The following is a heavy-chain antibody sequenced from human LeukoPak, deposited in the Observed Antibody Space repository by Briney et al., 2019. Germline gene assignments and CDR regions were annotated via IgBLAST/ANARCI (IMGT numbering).Heavy chain of an antibody. CDR3: ARRYCSDTLCYFFDY. CDR2: INPNSGGT. D-gene: IGHD2-8*01. Sequence: ASVKVSCKASGYMFIDYYRHWVRQAPGQGLEWMGWINPNSGGTDYVQKFQGRVTMTRDTSISTAYMELNRLTSDDTAVYYCARRYCSDTLCYFFDYWGQGTQVTVSS. CDR1: GYMFIDYY. V-gene: IGHV1-2*02. J-gene: IGHJ4*02.